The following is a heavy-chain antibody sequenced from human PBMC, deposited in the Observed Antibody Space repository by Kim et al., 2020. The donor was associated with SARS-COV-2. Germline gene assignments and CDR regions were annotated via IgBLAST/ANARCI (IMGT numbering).Heavy chain of an antibody. CDR3: ARGVASYYYYYGMDV. J-gene: IGHJ6*02. Sequence: QKFQGRVTSTADESTSTAYMELSSLRSEDTAVYYCARGVASYYYYYGMDVWGQGTTVTVSS. V-gene: IGHV1-69*01.